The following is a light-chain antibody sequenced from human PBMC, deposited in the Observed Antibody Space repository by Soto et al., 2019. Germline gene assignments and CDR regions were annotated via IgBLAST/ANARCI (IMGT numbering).Light chain of an antibody. Sequence: ERVVTESPGTLSLSTGKGATLSCRASHSVRTKLAWYQQKAGQAPRLLIYGASTRASGIPDRFSGSGSGTEFTLTISSLQSEDFAVYYCQQYNSWPPITFGQGTLPEI. CDR1: HSVRTK. CDR2: GAS. V-gene: IGKV3-15*01. CDR3: QQYNSWPPIT. J-gene: IGKJ5*01.